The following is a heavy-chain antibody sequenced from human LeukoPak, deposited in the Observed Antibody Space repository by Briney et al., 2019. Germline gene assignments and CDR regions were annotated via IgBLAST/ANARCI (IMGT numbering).Heavy chain of an antibody. V-gene: IGHV4-30-2*01. CDR2: IYHSGST. Sequence: PSETLSLTCAVSGGSISSGGYSWSWIRQPPGKGLEWIGYIYHSGSTYYNPSLKSRVTISVDRSKTQFSLKLSSVTAADTAVYYCARGPTVRGSFDYWGQGTLVTVSS. CDR3: ARGPTVRGSFDY. J-gene: IGHJ4*02. CDR1: GGSISSGGYS. D-gene: IGHD3-10*01.